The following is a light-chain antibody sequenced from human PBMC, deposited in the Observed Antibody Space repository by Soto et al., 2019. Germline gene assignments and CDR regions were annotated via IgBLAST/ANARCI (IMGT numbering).Light chain of an antibody. V-gene: IGKV1-17*01. Sequence: DIQMTQSPSSLSASVGDRVTITCRASQGIRNDLSWYQQKPGKAPKRLIYAASTLQRGAPSRFSGSGSGTDFTLTISSLQPEDFATYYCLQHNSYPRTFGQGTEVEIK. CDR2: AAS. CDR1: QGIRND. J-gene: IGKJ1*01. CDR3: LQHNSYPRT.